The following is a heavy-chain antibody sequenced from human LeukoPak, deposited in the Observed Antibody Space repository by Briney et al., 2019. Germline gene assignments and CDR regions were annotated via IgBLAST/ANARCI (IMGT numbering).Heavy chain of an antibody. CDR2: ISSSSNYI. V-gene: IGHV3-21*04. CDR3: AKDRRLAAFDY. CDR1: GFTFSSYS. D-gene: IGHD6-25*01. Sequence: GGSLRLSCAASGFTFSSYSMNWVRQAPGKGLEWVSSISSSSNYIYYADSVKGRFTISRDNAKNSLYLQMNSLRAEDTAVYYCAKDRRLAAFDYGGQGTLVTVSS. J-gene: IGHJ4*02.